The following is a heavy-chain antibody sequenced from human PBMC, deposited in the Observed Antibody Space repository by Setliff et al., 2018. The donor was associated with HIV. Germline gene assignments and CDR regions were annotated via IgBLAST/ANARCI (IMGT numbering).Heavy chain of an antibody. CDR3: AREQGRSYYDSSGFDY. CDR1: GGSISSYY. CDR2: SHYSGSA. Sequence: SETLSLTCTVSGGSISSYYWNWIRQPPGKGLEWIAYSHYSGSADYNPSLKSRVTISIDTSKSQLSLKLTSVTAADTAVYYCAREQGRSYYDSSGFDYWGQGIPVTVSS. J-gene: IGHJ4*02. V-gene: IGHV4-59*01. D-gene: IGHD3-22*01.